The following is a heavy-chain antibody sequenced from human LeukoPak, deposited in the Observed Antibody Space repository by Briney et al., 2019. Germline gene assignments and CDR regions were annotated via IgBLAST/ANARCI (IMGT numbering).Heavy chain of an antibody. CDR2: IYHSGST. CDR1: GGSISSGGYY. CDR3: ARARTYSSGWYFWFDY. V-gene: IGHV4-30-2*05. D-gene: IGHD6-19*01. J-gene: IGHJ4*02. Sequence: SGTLSLTCTVSGGSISSGGYYWSWIRQPPGKGLEWIGYIYHSGSTYYNPSLKSRVTISVDTSKNQFSLKLSSVTAADTAVYYCARARTYSSGWYFWFDYWGQGTLVTVSS.